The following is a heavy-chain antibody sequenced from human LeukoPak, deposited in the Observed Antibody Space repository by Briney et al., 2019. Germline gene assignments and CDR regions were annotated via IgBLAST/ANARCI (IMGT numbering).Heavy chain of an antibody. D-gene: IGHD3-3*01. CDR3: ARGLRAYYYYGMDV. Sequence: GGSLRLSCAASGFTFGNYAMHWVRQAPGEGLEYVSAISSNGGSTYYADSVKGRFTISRDNSKNTLFLQMGSLRVEDMAVYYCARGLRAYYYYGMDVWGQGTTVTVSS. J-gene: IGHJ6*02. V-gene: IGHV3-64*02. CDR1: GFTFGNYA. CDR2: ISSNGGST.